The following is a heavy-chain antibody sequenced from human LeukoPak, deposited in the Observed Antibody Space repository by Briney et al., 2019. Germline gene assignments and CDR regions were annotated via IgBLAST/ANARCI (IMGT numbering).Heavy chain of an antibody. Sequence: ASVSVSCKTSGYSFTDYYIHWVRQAPGQGLEWMGWINTKSGRTSSAWKFQGRVTMTRDPSITTVYMDMAWLTSDDTAIYFCARADFIDAGPYLIGPWGQGTLVTVSS. D-gene: IGHD3-3*01. CDR3: ARADFIDAGPYLIGP. CDR1: GYSFTDYY. V-gene: IGHV1-2*02. J-gene: IGHJ5*02. CDR2: INTKSGRT.